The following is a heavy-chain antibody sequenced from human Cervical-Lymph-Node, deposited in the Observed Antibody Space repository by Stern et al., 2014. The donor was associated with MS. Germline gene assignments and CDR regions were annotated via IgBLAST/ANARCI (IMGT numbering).Heavy chain of an antibody. D-gene: IGHD3-10*01. J-gene: IGHJ4*02. CDR1: GFTFSSYS. CDR3: ARDYYGSALGY. Sequence: EMQLVESGGGLVKPGGSLRLSCAASGFTFSSYSMNWVRQAPGKGLEWVSSISSSSSYIYYADSVKGRFTISRDNAKNSLYLQMNSLRAEDTAVYYCARDYYGSALGYWGQGTLVTVSS. V-gene: IGHV3-21*01. CDR2: ISSSSSYI.